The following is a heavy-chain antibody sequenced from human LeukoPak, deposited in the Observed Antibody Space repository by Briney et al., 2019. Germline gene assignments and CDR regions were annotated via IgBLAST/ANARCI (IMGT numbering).Heavy chain of an antibody. V-gene: IGHV3-21*01. J-gene: IGHJ4*02. CDR3: AGASGGNRPFDY. D-gene: IGHD1-14*01. Sequence: PGGSLRLSCAASGFTFSSYSMNWVRQAPGKGLEWVSSIGSANSYIYYADSLKGRFTISRDNAKNSLYLQMNSLRAEDTAVYYCAGASGGNRPFDYWGQGTLVTASS. CDR2: IGSANSYI. CDR1: GFTFSSYS.